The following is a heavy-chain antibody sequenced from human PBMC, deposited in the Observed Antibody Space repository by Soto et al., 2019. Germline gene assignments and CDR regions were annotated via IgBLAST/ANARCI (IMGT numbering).Heavy chain of an antibody. V-gene: IGHV3-30*18. CDR3: AKVFSGSYYTYVSGNFDY. CDR1: GFTFSSYG. J-gene: IGHJ4*02. D-gene: IGHD1-26*01. Sequence: PVGSLRLSCAASGFTFSSYGMHWVRQAPGKGLEWVAVISYDGSNKYYADSVKGRFTISRDNSKNTLYLQMNSLRAEDTAVYYCAKVFSGSYYTYVSGNFDYWGQGTLVTVSS. CDR2: ISYDGSNK.